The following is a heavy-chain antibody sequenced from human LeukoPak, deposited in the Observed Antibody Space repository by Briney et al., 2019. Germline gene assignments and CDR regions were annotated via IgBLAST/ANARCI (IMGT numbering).Heavy chain of an antibody. CDR3: ARGGIGLYDAFDI. D-gene: IGHD3-16*02. Sequence: GGSLRLSCAASGFTFSSYSMNWVRQAPGKGLEWVSSISSSSSYIYYADSVKGRFTISRDNAKKSLHLQMNSLRAEDTALYYCARGGIGLYDAFDIWGQGTMVTVSS. V-gene: IGHV3-21*04. J-gene: IGHJ3*02. CDR2: ISSSSSYI. CDR1: GFTFSSYS.